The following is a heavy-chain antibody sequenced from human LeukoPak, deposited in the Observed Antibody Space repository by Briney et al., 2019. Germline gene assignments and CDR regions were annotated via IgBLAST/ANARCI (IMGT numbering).Heavy chain of an antibody. Sequence: SETLSLTCTVSGGSISGYYWSWIRQPPGKGLEWIAYIYYNGISNYNPSLKSRVSISVDTSKNQFSLKMSSVTAADTAMYYCTTLQGYCSGGACYANWLDPWGQGTLVTVSS. CDR1: GGSISGYY. V-gene: IGHV4-59*01. J-gene: IGHJ5*02. D-gene: IGHD2-15*01. CDR3: TTLQGYCSGGACYANWLDP. CDR2: IYYNGIS.